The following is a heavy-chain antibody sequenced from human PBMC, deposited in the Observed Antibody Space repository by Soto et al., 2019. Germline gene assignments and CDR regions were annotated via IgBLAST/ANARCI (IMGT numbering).Heavy chain of an antibody. CDR3: ARVSRYCSSRRGCWFDP. V-gene: IGHV3-7*01. J-gene: IGHJ5*02. CDR2: IKQDGSEK. Sequence: PGGSLRLSCAASGFTFSSYWMSWVRQAPGKGLEWVANIKQDGSEKYYVDSVKGRFTISRDNAKNSLYLQMNSLRAEDTAVYYCARVSRYCSSRRGCWFDPWGQGTLVTVSS. D-gene: IGHD2-2*01. CDR1: GFTFSSYW.